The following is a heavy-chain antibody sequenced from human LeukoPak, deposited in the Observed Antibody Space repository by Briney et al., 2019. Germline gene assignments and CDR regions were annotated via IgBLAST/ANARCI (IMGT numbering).Heavy chain of an antibody. Sequence: GGSLRLSCATSGFSFSSYAISWVRQAPGQGLEWMGGIIPIFGTANYAQKFQGRVTITADESTSTAYMELSSLRSEDTAVYYCARERYGSGSCYPYYYYMDVWGKGTTVTISS. CDR3: ARERYGSGSCYPYYYYMDV. CDR1: GFSFSSYA. V-gene: IGHV1-69*01. D-gene: IGHD3-10*01. J-gene: IGHJ6*03. CDR2: IIPIFGTA.